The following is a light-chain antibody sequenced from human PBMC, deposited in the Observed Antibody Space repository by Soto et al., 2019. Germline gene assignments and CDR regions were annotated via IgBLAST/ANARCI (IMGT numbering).Light chain of an antibody. V-gene: IGLV2-14*01. J-gene: IGLJ1*01. CDR2: DVS. CDR3: SSYTSSSTLS. CDR1: SSDVGGYNY. Sequence: QSVLTQPASVSGSPGQSITISCTGTSSDVGGYNYVSWYQQHPGKAPKLMIYDVSNRPSGVSYRFSGSKSGNTASLTISGLQAEDEADYYCSSYTSSSTLSFGTGTKVTVL.